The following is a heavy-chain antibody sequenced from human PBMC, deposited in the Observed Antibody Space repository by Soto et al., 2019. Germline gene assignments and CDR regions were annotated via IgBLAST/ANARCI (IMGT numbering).Heavy chain of an antibody. D-gene: IGHD6-13*01. J-gene: IGHJ4*02. V-gene: IGHV3-23*01. CDR3: AKETTAAVGDYFDY. Sequence: EVQLSESGGGLVQPGGSLRLSCVASGFTFSSYAMSWVRQAPGKGPEWVSVISATGGSTYFADSVKGRFTISRDNSKNTLYLQLRSMRGEDTAVYYCAKETTAAVGDYFDYWGQGTQVTVSS. CDR2: ISATGGST. CDR1: GFTFSSYA.